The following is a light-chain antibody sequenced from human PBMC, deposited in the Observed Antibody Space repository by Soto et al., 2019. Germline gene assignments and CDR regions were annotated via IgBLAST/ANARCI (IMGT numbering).Light chain of an antibody. Sequence: QSALTQPASVSGSPGQSITISCTGTSSDVGGYNYVSWYQQYPGKAPKLMIFDVSSRPSGVSNRFSGSKSGNTASLTISGLQAEDEADYYCSSYRSSDTLYVFGTGTKLTVL. V-gene: IGLV2-14*01. J-gene: IGLJ1*01. CDR1: SSDVGGYNY. CDR2: DVS. CDR3: SSYRSSDTLYV.